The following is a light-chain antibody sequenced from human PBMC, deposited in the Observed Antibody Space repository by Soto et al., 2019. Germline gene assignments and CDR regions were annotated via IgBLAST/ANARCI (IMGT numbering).Light chain of an antibody. V-gene: IGKV1-27*01. CDR2: ATS. J-gene: IGKJ4*01. Sequence: DVQMTQSPSSLSAFVGDRVTITCRVSQGIAHYLAWFQQKPGKVPKLLIYATSTLQSGVPSRFSGSGSGTYFTLTINSLQPEDVGTYYCKKYTSTPLTFGGGTKVEIK. CDR1: QGIAHY. CDR3: KKYTSTPLT.